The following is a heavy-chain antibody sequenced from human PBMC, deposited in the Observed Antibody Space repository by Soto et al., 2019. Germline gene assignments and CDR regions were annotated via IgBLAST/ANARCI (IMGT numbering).Heavy chain of an antibody. CDR2: IYCSGST. V-gene: IGHV4-59*08. D-gene: IGHD6-13*01. J-gene: IGHJ5*02. CDR3: ARAKAPLYSSSWYWFDP. Sequence: QVQLQESGPGLVKPSETLSLTCTVSGGSISSYYWSWIRQPPGKGLEWIGYIYCSGSTNYNPSLTSRVTISVDTSKNQFSLKLSSVTAADTAVYYCARAKAPLYSSSWYWFDPWGQGTLVTVSS. CDR1: GGSISSYY.